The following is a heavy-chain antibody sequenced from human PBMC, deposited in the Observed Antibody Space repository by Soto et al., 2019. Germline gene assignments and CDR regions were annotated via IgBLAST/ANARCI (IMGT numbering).Heavy chain of an antibody. D-gene: IGHD3-3*01. Sequence: QVQLVQSGAEVKKPGASVKVSCKASGYTFTSYDINWVRQATGQGLEWMGWMNPNSGNTGYAQKFQGRVTMTRNTSISTAYMELSSLRSEDTAVYYCAIIRYYDFWSGYVGRRETYYYYYMDVWGKGTTVTVSS. CDR3: AIIRYYDFWSGYVGRRETYYYYYMDV. V-gene: IGHV1-8*01. CDR2: MNPNSGNT. CDR1: GYTFTSYD. J-gene: IGHJ6*03.